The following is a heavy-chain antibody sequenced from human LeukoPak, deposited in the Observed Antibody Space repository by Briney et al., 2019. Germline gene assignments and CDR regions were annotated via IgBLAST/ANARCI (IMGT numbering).Heavy chain of an antibody. CDR3: ARSYGDSGNHFYYMDV. CDR1: GYTFTGYY. CDR2: INPNSGGT. J-gene: IGHJ6*03. V-gene: IGHV1-2*06. D-gene: IGHD4-17*01. Sequence: ASVKVSCKASGYTFTGYYIHWVRQAPGQGLEWMGRINPNSGGTNCAQKFQGRGTMTRDTSISTAYMEVSRLRSDDTAMYYCARSYGDSGNHFYYMDVWGKGTTVTVSS.